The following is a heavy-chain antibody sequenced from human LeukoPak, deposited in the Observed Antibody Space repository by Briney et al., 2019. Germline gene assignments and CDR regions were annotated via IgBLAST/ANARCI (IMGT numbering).Heavy chain of an antibody. Sequence: SETLSLTCTVFGGSFTDYFWTWIRHSPGKGLEWIGEINDYTGDTKYNPSLNSRVSISLEKSKNQLSLELRSVTAADTAVYYCARGRIAKIVVDHSFSYGMDVWGQGTTVTVYS. CDR2: INDYTGDT. J-gene: IGHJ6*02. CDR1: GGSFTDYF. D-gene: IGHD3-22*01. CDR3: ARGRIAKIVVDHSFSYGMDV. V-gene: IGHV4-34*01.